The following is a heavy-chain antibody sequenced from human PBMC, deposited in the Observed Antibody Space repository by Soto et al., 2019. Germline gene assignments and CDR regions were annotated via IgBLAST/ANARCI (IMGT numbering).Heavy chain of an antibody. CDR3: AKVGTYYDFWSGYSAPYYYGMDV. D-gene: IGHD3-3*01. V-gene: IGHV3-30*18. CDR1: GFTFSSYG. J-gene: IGHJ6*02. Sequence: PGGSLRLSCAASGFTFSSYGMHWVRQAPGKGLEWVAVISYDGSNKYYADSVKGRFTISRDNSKNTLYLQMNSLRAEDTAVYYCAKVGTYYDFWSGYSAPYYYGMDVWGQGTTVTVSS. CDR2: ISYDGSNK.